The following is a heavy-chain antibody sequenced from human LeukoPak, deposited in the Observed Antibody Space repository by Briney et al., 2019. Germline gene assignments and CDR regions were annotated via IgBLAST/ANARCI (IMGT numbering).Heavy chain of an antibody. CDR1: GYSFTSYW. D-gene: IGHD2-2*01. Sequence: PGEPLKISCKGSGYSFTSYWIGWVRQMPGKGLEWMGIIYPGDSDTRYSPSFQGQVTISAAKSISTAYLQWSSLKASDTAMYYCATHLGYCSSTSCYPVFDYWGQGTLVTVSS. CDR3: ATHLGYCSSTSCYPVFDY. J-gene: IGHJ4*02. V-gene: IGHV5-51*01. CDR2: IYPGDSDT.